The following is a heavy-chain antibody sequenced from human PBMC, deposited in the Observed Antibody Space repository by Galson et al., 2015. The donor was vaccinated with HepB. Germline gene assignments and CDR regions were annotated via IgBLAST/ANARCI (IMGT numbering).Heavy chain of an antibody. V-gene: IGHV3-49*03. CDR3: LKGDHVSWLCGIDRPPQYGVDV. D-gene: IGHD3-16*01. Sequence: SLRLSCAASGFAVGDYVMSWFRQAPGKGPEWVGLIRSKLDGGTHEYAASVKGRYTISRDNSKHTLYLQMCSLTTTDMAVYYGLKGDHVSWLCGIDRPPQYGVDVWGQGTTVTVSS. J-gene: IGHJ6*02. CDR2: IRSKLDGGTH. CDR1: GFAVGDYV.